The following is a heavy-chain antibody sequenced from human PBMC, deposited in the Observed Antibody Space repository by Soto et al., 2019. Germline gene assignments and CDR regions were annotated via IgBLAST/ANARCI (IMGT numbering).Heavy chain of an antibody. CDR1: GYTLKNYG. Sequence: QVHLVQSGGKVKKPGASVKVSCKASGYTLKNYGIGWVRQAPGLGPEWVGWIKVDNGDTKYAEKLQGRVTLTTDTSTSTAYMELRNLRSDDTAFYYCARSRYYFDYWGQGTLVTVSS. V-gene: IGHV1-18*01. CDR2: IKVDNGDT. J-gene: IGHJ4*02. CDR3: ARSRYYFDY.